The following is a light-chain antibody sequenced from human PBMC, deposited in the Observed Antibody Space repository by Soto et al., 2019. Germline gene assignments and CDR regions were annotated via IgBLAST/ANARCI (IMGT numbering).Light chain of an antibody. CDR2: GAS. V-gene: IGKV3-15*01. CDR1: QSVSSN. CDR3: QQYNNYFWA. Sequence: EIVMTQSPATLSVSPGERATLSCRASQSVSSNLAWYQQKPGQAPRLLIYGASTRATGIPARFSGSGSGTEFTLTISSLQPDDLATYYCQQYNNYFWAFGQGTRVEIK. J-gene: IGKJ1*01.